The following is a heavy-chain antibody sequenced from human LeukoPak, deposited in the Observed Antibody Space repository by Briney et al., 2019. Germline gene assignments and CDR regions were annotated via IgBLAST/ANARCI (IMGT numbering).Heavy chain of an antibody. V-gene: IGHV1-18*01. CDR1: GYTFTSYG. Sequence: GASVKVSCKASGYTFTSYGISWVRQAPGQGLEWMGWISAYNGNTNYAQKLQGRVTMTTDTSTSTAYMELRSLRSDDTAVYYCARDLNYDFWSGYAQPNMDVWGKGTTVTVSS. J-gene: IGHJ6*03. D-gene: IGHD3-3*01. CDR3: ARDLNYDFWSGYAQPNMDV. CDR2: ISAYNGNT.